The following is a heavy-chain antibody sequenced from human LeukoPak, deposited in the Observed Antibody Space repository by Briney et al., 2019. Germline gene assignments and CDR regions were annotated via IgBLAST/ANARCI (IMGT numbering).Heavy chain of an antibody. Sequence: ASVKVSCKASGYTFTTYGFSWVRQAPGQGLEWMGWISAYNGNTNYAQRLQGRVTMTTDTSTSTVYMELRSLRSDDTAVYYCARDKDWKPDYWGQGTLVTVSS. CDR2: ISAYNGNT. CDR3: ARDKDWKPDY. V-gene: IGHV1-18*01. J-gene: IGHJ4*02. CDR1: GYTFTTYG. D-gene: IGHD1-1*01.